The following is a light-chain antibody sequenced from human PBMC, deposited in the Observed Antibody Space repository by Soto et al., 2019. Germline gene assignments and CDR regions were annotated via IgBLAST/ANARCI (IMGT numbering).Light chain of an antibody. CDR3: MQSTQLPPT. CDR1: QSVLYSSNNKNS. CDR2: EVS. V-gene: IGKV4-1*01. J-gene: IGKJ5*01. Sequence: DIVMTQSPDSLAVSLGERATINCKSSQSVLYSSNNKNSVAWYLQTQGQSPQILIYEVSTRVSGVPDRFSGSGSGTDFTLEISRVETDDVGIYYCMQSTQLPPTFGQGTRLEIK.